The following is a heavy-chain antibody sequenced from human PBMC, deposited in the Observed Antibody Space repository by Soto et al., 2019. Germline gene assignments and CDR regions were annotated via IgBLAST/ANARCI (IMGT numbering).Heavy chain of an antibody. V-gene: IGHV1-18*01. D-gene: IGHD6-13*01. CDR1: GYTFTSYG. CDR2: ISAYNGNT. CDR3: ARDGLPGIAAAGLDY. J-gene: IGHJ4*02. Sequence: QVQLVQSGAEVKKPGASVKVSCKASGYTFTSYGISWVRQAPGQGLEWMGWISAYNGNTNYAQKLQGRVTMTTDTSTSTAYMEPRSLRTEGTGVYYWARDGLPGIAAAGLDYWGQGTLVTVSS.